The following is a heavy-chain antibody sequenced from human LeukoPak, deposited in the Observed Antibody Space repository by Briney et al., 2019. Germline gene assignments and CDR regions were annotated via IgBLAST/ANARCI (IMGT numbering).Heavy chain of an antibody. Sequence: SETLSLTCTVFGGSIRGYHWSWIRQPPGKGLEWIGEINHSGSTNYNPSLKSRVTISVDTSKNQFSLKLSSVTAADTAVYYCARDTLWFGESIHAFDIWGQGTMVTVSS. V-gene: IGHV4-34*01. D-gene: IGHD3-10*01. J-gene: IGHJ3*02. CDR2: INHSGST. CDR1: GGSIRGYH. CDR3: ARDTLWFGESIHAFDI.